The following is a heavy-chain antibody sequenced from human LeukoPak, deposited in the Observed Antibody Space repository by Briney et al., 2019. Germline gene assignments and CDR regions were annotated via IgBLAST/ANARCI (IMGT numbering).Heavy chain of an antibody. CDR2: IIPIFGTA. V-gene: IGHV1-69*05. D-gene: IGHD6-19*01. J-gene: IGHJ6*03. CDR3: ARDRYSSGWQTLYYMDV. CDR1: GGTFSSYA. Sequence: GSSVKVSCKASGGTFSSYAISWVRQAPGQGLEWMGGIIPIFGTANYAQKFQGRVTITTDESTSTAYMELSSLRSEDTAVYYCARDRYSSGWQTLYYMDVWGKGTTVTVSS.